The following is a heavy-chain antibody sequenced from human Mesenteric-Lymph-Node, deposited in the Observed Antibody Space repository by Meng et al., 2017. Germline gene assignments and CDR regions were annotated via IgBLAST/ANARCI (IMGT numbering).Heavy chain of an antibody. J-gene: IGHJ4*02. V-gene: IGHV5-51*01. CDR1: GYGFTDYY. D-gene: IGHD5-24*01. CDR2: IYPRDSDI. CDR3: ARKGKDGHNIYYFDS. Sequence: GESLKISCKGSGYGFTDYYIAWVRQMPGKGLEWMGIIYPRDSDIRYSPSFQGQVTISADKSVTTAYLQWSSLKASDTAMYYCARKGKDGHNIYYFDSWGQGTLVTVSS.